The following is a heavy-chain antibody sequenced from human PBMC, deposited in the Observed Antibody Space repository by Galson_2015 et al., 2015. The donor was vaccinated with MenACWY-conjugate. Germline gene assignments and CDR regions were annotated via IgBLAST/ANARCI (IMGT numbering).Heavy chain of an antibody. Sequence: SVKVSCKASGYTSTTDSIHWVRQAPGQGLEWMGRINPSSGTTTYAQKFRGRVTMTRDTSYMELYSLRSEDTAVYYCAGRNSSGGRGDFDYWGQGTLVTVSS. J-gene: IGHJ4*02. D-gene: IGHD2-15*01. CDR3: AGRNSSGGRGDFDY. CDR1: GYTSTTDS. V-gene: IGHV1-46*01. CDR2: INPSSGTT.